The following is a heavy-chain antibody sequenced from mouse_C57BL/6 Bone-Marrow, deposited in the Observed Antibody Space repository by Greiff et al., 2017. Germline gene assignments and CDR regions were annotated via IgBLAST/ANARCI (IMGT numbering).Heavy chain of an antibody. V-gene: IGHV1-69*01. CDR3: AREAYYVAMDY. CDR1: GYTFTSYW. D-gene: IGHD1-1*01. J-gene: IGHJ4*01. CDR2: IDPSDSYT. Sequence: QVQLQQSGAELVMPGASVKLSCKASGYTFTSYWMHWVKQRPGQGLEWIGEIDPSDSYTNYNQKFKGKSTLTVDKSSSTAYMQLSSLTSEDSAVYYCAREAYYVAMDYWGQGTSVTGSS.